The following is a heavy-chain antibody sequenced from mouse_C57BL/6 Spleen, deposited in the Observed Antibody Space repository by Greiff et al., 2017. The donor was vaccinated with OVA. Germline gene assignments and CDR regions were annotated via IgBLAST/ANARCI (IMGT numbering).Heavy chain of an antibody. J-gene: IGHJ4*01. D-gene: IGHD2-3*01. Sequence: QVQLKQPGAELVMPGASVKLSCKASGYTFTSYWMHWVKQRPGQGLEWIGEIDPSDSYTNYNQKFKGKSTLTVDKSSSTAYMQLSSLTSEDSAVYYCARWDGYPLAMDYWGQGTSVTVSS. V-gene: IGHV1-69*01. CDR3: ARWDGYPLAMDY. CDR1: GYTFTSYW. CDR2: IDPSDSYT.